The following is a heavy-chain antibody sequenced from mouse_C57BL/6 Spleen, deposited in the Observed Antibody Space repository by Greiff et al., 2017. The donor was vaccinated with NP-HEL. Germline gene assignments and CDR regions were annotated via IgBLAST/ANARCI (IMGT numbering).Heavy chain of an antibody. J-gene: IGHJ4*01. D-gene: IGHD3-2*02. CDR1: GFNIKDYY. V-gene: IGHV14-1*01. CDR3: TTPKTAQASYGIDY. Sequence: EVQLQQSGAELVRPGASVKLSCTASGFNIKDYYMHWVKQRPEQGLEWIGRIDPEDGDTEYAPKFQGKATMTADTSSNTAYLQLSSLTSDDTAVYYCTTPKTAQASYGIDYWGQGTSVTVSS. CDR2: IDPEDGDT.